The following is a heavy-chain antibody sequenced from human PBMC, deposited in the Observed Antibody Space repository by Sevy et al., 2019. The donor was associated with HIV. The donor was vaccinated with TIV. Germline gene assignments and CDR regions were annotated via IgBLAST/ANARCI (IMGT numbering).Heavy chain of an antibody. CDR1: GFTFSSYA. V-gene: IGHV3-23*01. CDR3: AKVWHFGGVIVKGSADAFDI. D-gene: IGHD3-16*02. Sequence: GGSLRLSCAASGFTFSSYAMSWVRQAPGKGLEWVSVISGSGGSTYYADSVKGRFTISRDNSKNTLYLQVNSLRADDTAVCYCAKVWHFGGVIVKGSADAFDIWGQGTMVTVSS. CDR2: ISGSGGST. J-gene: IGHJ3*02.